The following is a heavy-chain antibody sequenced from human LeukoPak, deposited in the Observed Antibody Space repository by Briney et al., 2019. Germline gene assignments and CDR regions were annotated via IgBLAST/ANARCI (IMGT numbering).Heavy chain of an antibody. J-gene: IGHJ4*02. CDR2: IRYDGSNK. CDR1: GFTFSSYG. D-gene: IGHD2-15*01. CDR3: ARLLGYCSGGSCYGVDY. V-gene: IGHV3-30*02. Sequence: GGSLRLSCAASGFTFSSYGMHWVRQAPGKGLEWVAFIRYDGSNKYYADSVKGRFTISRDNAKNSLYLQMNSLRAEDTAVYYCARLLGYCSGGSCYGVDYWGQGTLVTVSS.